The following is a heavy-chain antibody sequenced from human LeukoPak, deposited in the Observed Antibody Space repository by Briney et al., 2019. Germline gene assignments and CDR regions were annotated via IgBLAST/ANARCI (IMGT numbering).Heavy chain of an antibody. V-gene: IGHV1-8*02. D-gene: IGHD3-22*01. CDR1: GYTFTGYY. Sequence: ASVKVSCKASGYTFTGYYMHWVRQAPGQGLEWKGWMNPNSGNTGYAQKFQGRVTMTRNTSISTAYMELSSLRSEDTAVYYCARRNVDYYDSSGYEDYWGQGTLVTVSS. CDR3: ARRNVDYYDSSGYEDY. J-gene: IGHJ4*02. CDR2: MNPNSGNT.